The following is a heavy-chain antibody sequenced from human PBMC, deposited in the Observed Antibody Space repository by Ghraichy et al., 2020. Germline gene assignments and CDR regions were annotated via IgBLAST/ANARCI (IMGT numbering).Heavy chain of an antibody. CDR2: IYSGGST. J-gene: IGHJ4*02. Sequence: GSLRLSCAASGFTVSSNYMSWVRQAPGKGLEWVSVIYSGGSTYYADSVKGRFTISRDNSKNTLYLQMNSLRAEDTAVYYCARGIPLRQLELGTLGYFDYWGQGTLVTVSS. V-gene: IGHV3-53*01. D-gene: IGHD1-1*01. CDR1: GFTVSSNY. CDR3: ARGIPLRQLELGTLGYFDY.